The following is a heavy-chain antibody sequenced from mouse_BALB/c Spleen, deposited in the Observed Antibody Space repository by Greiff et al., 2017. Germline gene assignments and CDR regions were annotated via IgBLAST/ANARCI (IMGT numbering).Heavy chain of an antibody. D-gene: IGHD2-3*01. V-gene: IGHV5-6-4*01. CDR2: ISSGGSYT. CDR1: GFTFSSYA. Sequence: VQLKESGGGLVKPGGSLKLSCAASGFTFSSYAMSWVRQTPEKRLEWVASISSGGSYTYYPDSVKGRFTISRDNAKNTLYLQMSSLKSEDTAMYYCTRDQGWLLFDYWGQGTTLTVSS. J-gene: IGHJ2*01. CDR3: TRDQGWLLFDY.